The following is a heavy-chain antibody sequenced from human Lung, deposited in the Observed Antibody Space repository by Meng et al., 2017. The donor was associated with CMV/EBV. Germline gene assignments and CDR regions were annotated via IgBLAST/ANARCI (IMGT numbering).Heavy chain of an antibody. J-gene: IGHJ4*02. CDR2: IYYSGST. D-gene: IGHD1-26*01. V-gene: IGHV4-31*03. CDR3: ARDRYIRVGAPVDY. Sequence: LSCTVSGGSISSGGYYWSWIRQHPGKGLEWIGYIYYSGSTYYNPSLKSRVTISVDTSKNQFSLKLSSVTAADTAVYYCARDRYIRVGAPVDYWGPGKLVHGSS. CDR1: GGSISSGGYY.